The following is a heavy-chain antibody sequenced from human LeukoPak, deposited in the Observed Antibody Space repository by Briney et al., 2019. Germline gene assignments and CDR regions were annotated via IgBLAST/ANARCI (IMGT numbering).Heavy chain of an antibody. D-gene: IGHD5-12*01. V-gene: IGHV3-21*06. J-gene: IGHJ6*03. CDR3: ARAFGGYDSQHFYYYMDV. CDR1: GFIFNAYS. Sequence: GGSLRLSCEASGFIFNAYSMNWVRQAPGQGLEWVSSISGGYSYINYAASVKGRFTISRDSAKNSLYLQMDSLRAEDTAVYYCARAFGGYDSQHFYYYMDVWGKGTTVTVSS. CDR2: ISGGYSYI.